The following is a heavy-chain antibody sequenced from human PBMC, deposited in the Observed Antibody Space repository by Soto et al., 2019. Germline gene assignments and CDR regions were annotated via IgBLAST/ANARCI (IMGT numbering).Heavy chain of an antibody. CDR2: IYYSGST. CDR1: GGSISSYY. D-gene: IGHD3-3*01. J-gene: IGHJ6*02. V-gene: IGHV4-59*01. Sequence: PSETLSLTCTVSGGSISSYYWSWIRQPPGKGLEWIGYIYYSGSTNYNPSLKSRVTISVDTSKNQFSLKLSSVAAADTAVYYCARNDFWSGYYMGYYGMDVWGQGTTVTVS. CDR3: ARNDFWSGYYMGYYGMDV.